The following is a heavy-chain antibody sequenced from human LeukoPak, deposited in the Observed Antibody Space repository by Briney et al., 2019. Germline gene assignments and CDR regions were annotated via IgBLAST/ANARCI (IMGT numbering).Heavy chain of an antibody. CDR1: GGSISSGIYY. J-gene: IGHJ4*02. D-gene: IGHD3-3*01. V-gene: IGHV4-61*02. CDR2: IYTSGST. CDR3: ARDGRGPDFWSGYYDY. Sequence: SETLSLTCTVSGGSISSGIYYWSWIRQPAGKGLEWIGRIYTSGSTVYNPSLKSRVTISLDTSKNQFSLKLTSVTAADTAVYYCARDGRGPDFWSGYYDYWGQGTLVTVSS.